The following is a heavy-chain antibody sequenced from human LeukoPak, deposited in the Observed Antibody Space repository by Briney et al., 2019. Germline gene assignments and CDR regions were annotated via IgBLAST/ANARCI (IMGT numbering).Heavy chain of an antibody. D-gene: IGHD6-13*01. J-gene: IGHJ4*02. CDR2: IYYSGST. Sequence: SETLSLTCTVSGGSISSSSYYWGWIRQPPGKGLEWIGSIYYSGSTYYNPSLKSRVTISVDTSKNQFSLKLSSVTAADTAVYYCARLGIFYSSWYHFDYWGQGTLVTASS. CDR1: GGSISSSSYY. CDR3: ARLGIFYSSWYHFDY. V-gene: IGHV4-39*01.